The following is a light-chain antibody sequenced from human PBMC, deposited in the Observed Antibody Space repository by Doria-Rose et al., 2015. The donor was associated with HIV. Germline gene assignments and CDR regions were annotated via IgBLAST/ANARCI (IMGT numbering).Light chain of an antibody. V-gene: IGKV1-9*01. CDR2: GAS. Sequence: FTQSPSFLSASVGVRVTITCRASQGISRYLAWYQQKPGKAPTLLIFGASTLQSGVPSRFSVSGSGTEFTLTISSLQPEDFATYYCQQFDSFPRTFGQGTKVELK. CDR3: QQFDSFPRT. CDR1: QGISRY. J-gene: IGKJ1*01.